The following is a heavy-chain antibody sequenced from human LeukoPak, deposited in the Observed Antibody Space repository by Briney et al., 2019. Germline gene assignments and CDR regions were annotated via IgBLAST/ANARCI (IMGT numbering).Heavy chain of an antibody. Sequence: SETLSLTCTVSGGSISSGDYYWSWIRQPPGKGLEWIGYIYYSGSTYYNPSLKSRVTISVDTSKNQFSLKLSSVTAADTAVYYCASHRGDYDSSGYYYPDYWGQGTLVTVSS. CDR2: IYYSGST. D-gene: IGHD3-22*01. J-gene: IGHJ4*02. CDR3: ASHRGDYDSSGYYYPDY. V-gene: IGHV4-30-4*01. CDR1: GGSISSGDYY.